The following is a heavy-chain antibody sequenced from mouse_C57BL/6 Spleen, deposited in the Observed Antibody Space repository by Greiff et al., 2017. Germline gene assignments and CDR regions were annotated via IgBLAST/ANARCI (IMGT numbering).Heavy chain of an antibody. Sequence: DVKLQESGPGLVKPSQSLSLTCSVTGYSITSGYYWNWIRQFPGNKLEWMGYISYDGSNNYNPSLKNRISITRDTSKNQFFLKLNSVTTEDTATYYCARTGNYPAWFAYWGQGTLVTVSA. CDR1: GYSITSGYY. CDR2: ISYDGSN. D-gene: IGHD2-1*01. CDR3: ARTGNYPAWFAY. J-gene: IGHJ3*01. V-gene: IGHV3-6*01.